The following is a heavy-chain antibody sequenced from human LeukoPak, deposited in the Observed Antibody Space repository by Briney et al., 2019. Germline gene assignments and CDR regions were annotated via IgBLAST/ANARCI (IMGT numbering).Heavy chain of an antibody. J-gene: IGHJ3*02. CDR3: ARGGLWFGELLELNAFDI. CDR2: ISAYNGNT. V-gene: IGHV1-18*01. CDR1: GYTFTSHG. D-gene: IGHD3-10*01. Sequence: ASVKVSCKPSGYTFTSHGISWVRQAPGQGLEWMGWISAYNGNTNYAQKLQGRVTMTTDTSTSTAHMELRSLRSDDTAVYYCARGGLWFGELLELNAFDIWGQGTMVTVSS.